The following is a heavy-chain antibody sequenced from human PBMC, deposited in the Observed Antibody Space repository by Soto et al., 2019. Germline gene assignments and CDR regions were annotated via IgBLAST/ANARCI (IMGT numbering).Heavy chain of an antibody. CDR3: AKDSSYGYRYYGMDV. Sequence: PGGSLRLSCAASGFTFSSYGMHWVRQAPGKGLEWVAVIWYDGSNKYYADSVKGRFTISRDNSKNTLYLQMNSLRAEDTAVYYCAKDSSYGYRYYGMDVWGQGTTVTVSS. V-gene: IGHV3-30*02. D-gene: IGHD5-18*01. CDR1: GFTFSSYG. J-gene: IGHJ6*02. CDR2: IWYDGSNK.